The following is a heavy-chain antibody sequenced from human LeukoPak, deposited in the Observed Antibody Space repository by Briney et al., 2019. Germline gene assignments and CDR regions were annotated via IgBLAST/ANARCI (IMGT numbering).Heavy chain of an antibody. CDR3: ARDSYGDYVN. D-gene: IGHD4-17*01. CDR2: IDPSSGST. J-gene: IGHJ4*02. Sequence: ASVKVSCKASGYIFTNYYMHWVRQAPGQGLEWMGIIDPSSGSTSYAQKFQGRVTMTRDTSTSTVYLELSRLRSEDTAVYYCARDSYGDYVNWGQGTLVTVSS. CDR1: GYIFTNYY. V-gene: IGHV1-46*01.